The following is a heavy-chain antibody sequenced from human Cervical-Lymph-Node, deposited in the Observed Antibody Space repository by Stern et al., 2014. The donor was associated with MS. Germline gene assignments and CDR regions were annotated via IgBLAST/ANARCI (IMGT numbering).Heavy chain of an antibody. Sequence: VQLVQSGGGLVKPGGSLRLSCAASGFTFSSYSMNWVRQAPGKGLEWGASISSVGSYIYYADSLKGRFTISRDNAKNSLYLQMNSLRAEDTAVYYCARGRGGNYRYYFDYWGQGTLVTVSS. V-gene: IGHV3-21*01. CDR2: ISSVGSYI. D-gene: IGHD4-23*01. J-gene: IGHJ4*02. CDR3: ARGRGGNYRYYFDY. CDR1: GFTFSSYS.